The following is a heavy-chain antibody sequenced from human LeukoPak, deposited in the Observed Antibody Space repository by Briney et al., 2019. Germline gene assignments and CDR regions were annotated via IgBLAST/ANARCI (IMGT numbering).Heavy chain of an antibody. D-gene: IGHD6-13*01. J-gene: IGHJ4*02. CDR2: ITGTGSTM. CDR1: GFTFSSYC. Sequence: PGGSLRLSCAASGFTFSSYCMNWVRQAPGKGLEWVSYITGTGSTMYYADSVKGRFTISRDNAKNSLYLQMNSLRAEDTAVYYCARDKWASPAGTSLSDYWGQGTLVTVSS. V-gene: IGHV3-48*01. CDR3: ARDKWASPAGTSLSDY.